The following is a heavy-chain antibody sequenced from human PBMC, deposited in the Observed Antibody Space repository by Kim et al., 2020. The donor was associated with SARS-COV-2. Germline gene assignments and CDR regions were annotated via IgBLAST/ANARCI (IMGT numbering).Heavy chain of an antibody. Sequence: GGSLRLSCAASGFTFSNAWMSWVRQAPGKGLEWVGRIKSKTDGGTTDYAAPVKGRFTISRDDSKNTLYLQMNSLKTEDTAVYYCTTSLGGDYGPKVYWYFDLWGRGTLVTVSS. CDR2: IKSKTDGGTT. V-gene: IGHV3-15*01. D-gene: IGHD4-17*01. J-gene: IGHJ2*01. CDR1: GFTFSNAW. CDR3: TTSLGGDYGPKVYWYFDL.